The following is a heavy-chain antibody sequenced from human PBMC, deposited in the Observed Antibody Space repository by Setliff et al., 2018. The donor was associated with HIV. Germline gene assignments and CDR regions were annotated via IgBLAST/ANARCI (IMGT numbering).Heavy chain of an antibody. CDR3: ARGVNSGSYSSYGMDV. CDR2: ISPYNGHT. CDR1: GYTFTTYD. Sequence: ASVKVSCKASGYTFTTYDITWVRQAPGQGLEWLGWISPYNGHTNFAQKFQGRVTMTTDTATSTAYMEVRSLRSDDTAVYYCARGVNSGSYSSYGMDVWGQGTTVTVSS. V-gene: IGHV1-18*01. D-gene: IGHD1-26*01. J-gene: IGHJ6*02.